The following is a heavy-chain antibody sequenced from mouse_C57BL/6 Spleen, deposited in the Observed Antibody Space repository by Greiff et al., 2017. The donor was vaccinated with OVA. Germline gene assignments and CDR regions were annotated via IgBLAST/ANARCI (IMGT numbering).Heavy chain of an antibody. Sequence: VQLQQSGPELVKPGASVKLSCKASGYAFSSSWMNWVKQRPGKGLEWIGRIYPGDGDTNYNGKFKGKATLTADKSSSTAYMQLSSLTSEDSAVYFCARLAGYFDYWGQGTTLTVSS. CDR2: IYPGDGDT. CDR3: ARLAGYFDY. D-gene: IGHD1-1*01. J-gene: IGHJ2*01. V-gene: IGHV1-82*01. CDR1: GYAFSSSW.